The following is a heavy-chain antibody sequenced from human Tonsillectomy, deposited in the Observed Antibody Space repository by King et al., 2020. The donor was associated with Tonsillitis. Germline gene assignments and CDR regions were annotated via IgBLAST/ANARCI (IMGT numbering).Heavy chain of an antibody. CDR3: ARQTYYSGMSLNTFDI. V-gene: IGHV4-59*01. D-gene: IGHD4-11*01. CDR2: IYYSGIT. Sequence: VQLQESGPGLVKPSETLSLTCTVSGGSISSYYWSWIRQPPGKRLEWIGYIYYSGITDYNPSLKSRVTISVDMSKNQFSLKLTSVTAADTAVYYCARQTYYSGMSLNTFDIWGQGTMVTVSS. CDR1: GGSISSYY. J-gene: IGHJ3*02.